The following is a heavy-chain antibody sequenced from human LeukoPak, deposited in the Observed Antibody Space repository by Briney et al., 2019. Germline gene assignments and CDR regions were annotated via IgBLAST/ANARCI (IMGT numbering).Heavy chain of an antibody. V-gene: IGHV4-59*01. D-gene: IGHD3-9*01. CDR1: GGSFRNYY. CDR2: IYYSGST. CDR3: ARLLTDYIFDY. J-gene: IGHJ4*02. Sequence: SGTLSLTCTVSGGSFRNYYWSWIRQPPGKGLEYIGYIYYSGSTNYNPSLKSRVTISIDTPKNQFSLKLSSVTAADTAVYYCARLLTDYIFDYWGQGTLVTVSS.